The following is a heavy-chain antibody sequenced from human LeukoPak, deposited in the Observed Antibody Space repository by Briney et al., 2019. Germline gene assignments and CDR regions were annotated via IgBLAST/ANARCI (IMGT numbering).Heavy chain of an antibody. Sequence: GESLKISCKGSEYSFTSYWIGWVRQMPGKGLEWMGIIYPGDSDTRYSPSFQGQVTISADKSISTAYLQWSSLKASDTAMYYCARRHYYDSSGHFDYWGQGTLVIVSS. V-gene: IGHV5-51*01. CDR1: EYSFTSYW. J-gene: IGHJ4*02. CDR3: ARRHYYDSSGHFDY. CDR2: IYPGDSDT. D-gene: IGHD3-22*01.